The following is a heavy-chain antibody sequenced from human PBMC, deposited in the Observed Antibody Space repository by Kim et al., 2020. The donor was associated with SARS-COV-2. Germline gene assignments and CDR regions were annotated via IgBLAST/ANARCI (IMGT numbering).Heavy chain of an antibody. CDR2: T. CDR3: ASLPSDDAFDI. V-gene: IGHV3-74*01. Sequence: TSYADSVKGRFNISRDNAKNTLDLQMNSLRAEDTAVYYCASLPSDDAFDIWGQGTMVTVSS. J-gene: IGHJ3*02.